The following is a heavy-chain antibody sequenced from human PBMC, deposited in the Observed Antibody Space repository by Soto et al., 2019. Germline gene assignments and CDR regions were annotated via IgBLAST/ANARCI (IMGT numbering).Heavy chain of an antibody. V-gene: IGHV1-69*06. J-gene: IGHJ6*02. CDR1: GDTFSSYA. Sequence: GASVKVSCKASGDTFSSYAISWVRQAPGQGHEWMGGIIPIFGTANYAQKFQGRVTITADKSTSTAYMELSSLRSEDTAVYYCARRKLWFGELRYYGMDVWGQGTTVTVSS. CDR3: ARRKLWFGELRYYGMDV. D-gene: IGHD3-10*01. CDR2: IIPIFGTA.